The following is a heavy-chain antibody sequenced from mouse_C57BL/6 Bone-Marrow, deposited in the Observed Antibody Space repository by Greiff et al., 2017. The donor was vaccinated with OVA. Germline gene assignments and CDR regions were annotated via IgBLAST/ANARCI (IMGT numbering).Heavy chain of an antibody. J-gene: IGHJ2*01. D-gene: IGHD1-1*01. Sequence: QVQLQQPGAELVKPGASVKLSCKASGYTFTSYWMQWVNQRPGQGLEWIGEIDPSDSYTNYNQKFTGKATLTVDTSSSTAYMQISSLTSKDSAASYCARSYGSSDGYWGQGTTLTVAS. V-gene: IGHV1-50*01. CDR1: GYTFTSYW. CDR3: ARSYGSSDGY. CDR2: IDPSDSYT.